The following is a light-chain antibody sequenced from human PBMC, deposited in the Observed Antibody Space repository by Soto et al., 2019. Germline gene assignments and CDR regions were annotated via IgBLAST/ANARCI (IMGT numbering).Light chain of an antibody. CDR3: LVIFTGVGEV. CDR1: PGAVPSGHW. V-gene: IGLV7-46*01. CDR2: DTS. Sequence: QAVVTQEPSLTVSPGGTVTLTCGSSPGAVPSGHWPHWFQQKPGQAPRTLIYDTSNNHAWTPARFSGSLLGGKAALTLSGAQPEDEADYYCLVIFTGVGEVFGTGTKVTVL. J-gene: IGLJ1*01.